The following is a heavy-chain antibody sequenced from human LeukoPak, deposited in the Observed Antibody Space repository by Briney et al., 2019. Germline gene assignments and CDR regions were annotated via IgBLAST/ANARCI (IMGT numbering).Heavy chain of an antibody. CDR1: GFTFRTSG. Sequence: GGTLRLSCAASGFTFRTSGMSWVRQAPGKGLEWVSAISGSGVSTYYADSVKGRFTISRDNSKNTLYLQMNSLRAEDTAVYYCARAHYYYYMDVWGKGTTVTISS. CDR3: ARAHYYYYMDV. V-gene: IGHV3-23*01. CDR2: ISGSGVST. J-gene: IGHJ6*03.